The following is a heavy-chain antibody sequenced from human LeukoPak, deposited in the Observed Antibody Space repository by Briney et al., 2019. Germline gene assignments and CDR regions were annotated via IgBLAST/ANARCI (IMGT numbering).Heavy chain of an antibody. CDR3: ARESLSGWYDQ. CDR2: ISYDGSNK. CDR1: RFSFSSYA. J-gene: IGHJ5*02. Sequence: PGGSLRLSCAASRFSFSSYAMHWVRQAPGKGLEWVAVISYDGSNKYYTDSVKSRVTISRDHSKNTPNLQMNSLRAEDTALYYCARESLSGWYDQWGQGTLVTVSS. D-gene: IGHD6-19*01. V-gene: IGHV3-30-3*01.